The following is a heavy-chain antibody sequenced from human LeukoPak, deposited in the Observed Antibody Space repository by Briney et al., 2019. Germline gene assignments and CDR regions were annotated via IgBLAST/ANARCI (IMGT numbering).Heavy chain of an antibody. CDR3: ARARIRASGTKSHFDY. J-gene: IGHJ4*02. CDR1: GFTFSSYG. V-gene: IGHV3-30*02. Sequence: QPGGSLRLSCAASGFTFSSYGMHWVRQAPGKGLEWVAFIRYDGSNKYYADSVKGRFTISRDNSENTLYLQMHSLRADDMAVYYCARARIRASGTKSHFDYWGQGTLVTVSS. D-gene: IGHD5-18*01. CDR2: IRYDGSNK.